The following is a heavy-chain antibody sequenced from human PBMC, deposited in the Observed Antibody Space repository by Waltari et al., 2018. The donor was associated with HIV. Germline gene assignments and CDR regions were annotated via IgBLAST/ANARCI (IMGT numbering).Heavy chain of an antibody. CDR2: INAANGNT. J-gene: IGHJ6*02. CDR3: VRDMSDTPVGPDMDV. V-gene: IGHV1-3*01. CDR1: GYSFTRYP. Sequence: QVQFVQSGAEVTKPGASVKVSCKTSGYSFTRYPMHWVRQAPGQRLEWMGWINAANGNTKYSQKFQGRVTITRDTSASTAYMELSSLRSEDTAVYYCVRDMSDTPVGPDMDVWGQGTTVTVSS. D-gene: IGHD5-18*01.